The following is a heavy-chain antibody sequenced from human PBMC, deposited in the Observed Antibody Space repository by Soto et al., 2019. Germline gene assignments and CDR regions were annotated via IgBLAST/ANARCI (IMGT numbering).Heavy chain of an antibody. Sequence: SVKVSCKASGGTFSSYAISWVRQAPGQGLEWMGGIIPIFGTANYAQKFQGRVTITADESTSTAYMERSSLRSEDTAVYYCARSPSIAVAGGFSDYWGQGTLVTVSS. V-gene: IGHV1-69*13. D-gene: IGHD6-19*01. CDR1: GGTFSSYA. J-gene: IGHJ4*02. CDR3: ARSPSIAVAGGFSDY. CDR2: IIPIFGTA.